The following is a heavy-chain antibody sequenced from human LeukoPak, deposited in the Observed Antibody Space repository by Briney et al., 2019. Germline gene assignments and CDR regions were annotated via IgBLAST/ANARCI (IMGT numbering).Heavy chain of an antibody. D-gene: IGHD6-13*01. CDR2: ISGNGGTT. CDR1: GFTFSSYA. V-gene: IGHV3-23*01. J-gene: IGHJ4*02. Sequence: PGGSLRLSCAASGFTFSSYAMSWVRQAPVKGLEWVSTISGNGGTTYYADSVKGRFTISRDNSKNTLYLQMNSLRAEDTAVYYCTKRLSYSSWYYFDCWGQGTLVTVSS. CDR3: TKRLSYSSWYYFDC.